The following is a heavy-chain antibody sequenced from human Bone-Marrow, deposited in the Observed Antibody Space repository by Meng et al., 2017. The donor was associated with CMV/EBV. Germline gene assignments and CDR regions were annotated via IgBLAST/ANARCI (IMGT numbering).Heavy chain of an antibody. CDR1: GFSLSTSGVG. V-gene: IGHV2-5*01. D-gene: IGHD3-16*01. CDR3: AHLSSFGGFGMDV. J-gene: IGHJ6*02. Sequence: SGLTLVKPTQTLTLPCSFSGFSLSTSGVGVAWIRQPPGKALEWLAVIYWNDDRRSSPSLKRRLTITKDTPKNQVVLRMTNVDPVDTGTYYCAHLSSFGGFGMDVGGQGNTVTVSS. CDR2: IYWNDDR.